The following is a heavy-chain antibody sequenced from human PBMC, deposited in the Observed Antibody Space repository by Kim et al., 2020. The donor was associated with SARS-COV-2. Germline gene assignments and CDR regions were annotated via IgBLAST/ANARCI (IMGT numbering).Heavy chain of an antibody. CDR3: AKSGRDIVVVVAATSDY. D-gene: IGHD2-15*01. Sequence: VKGPFTISRDNSKTALYLQMNSLRAEDTAVYYCAKSGRDIVVVVAATSDYWGQGTLVTVSS. J-gene: IGHJ4*02. V-gene: IGHV3-23*01.